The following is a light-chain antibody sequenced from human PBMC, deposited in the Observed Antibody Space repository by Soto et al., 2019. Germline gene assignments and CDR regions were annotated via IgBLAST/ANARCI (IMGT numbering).Light chain of an antibody. CDR2: EAT. J-gene: IGLJ1*01. Sequence: QSVLAQPASGSGSPGQSITISCNGTTSDVGSSKFVSWYQQHPGKAPKLILYEATKRPAGVSNRFSGSKSGNTASLTISGLQPEDEADYYCCSYVGGTTTDYVFGRGPKGTVL. CDR1: TSDVGSSKF. V-gene: IGLV2-23*01. CDR3: CSYVGGTTTDYV.